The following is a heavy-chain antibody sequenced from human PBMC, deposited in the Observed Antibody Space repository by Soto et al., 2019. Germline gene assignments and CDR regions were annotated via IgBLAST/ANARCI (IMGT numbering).Heavy chain of an antibody. CDR3: AKDGSHNFDY. V-gene: IGHV3-30*18. Sequence: QVQLVESGGGVVQPGRSLRLSCAASGFTFSHYAMHWVRQAPGKGLEWVALMSYDGSNEYYADSVKGRFTISRDNSKNTLYLQMNSLRAEETAGYYCAKDGSHNFDYWGQGTLVTVSS. J-gene: IGHJ4*02. D-gene: IGHD1-26*01. CDR2: MSYDGSNE. CDR1: GFTFSHYA.